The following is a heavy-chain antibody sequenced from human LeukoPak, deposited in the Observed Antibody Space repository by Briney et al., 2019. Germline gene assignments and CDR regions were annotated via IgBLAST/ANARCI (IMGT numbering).Heavy chain of an antibody. J-gene: IGHJ6*01. Sequence: GGSLRLSCAASGFTFSGFAMSWVRRPPGKGLEWVSGISGSGDNTLYADSVKGRFTIYRDNSKNTLYLEMNSLRAEDTAIYYCAKLKGHPLPKYYMDVWGQGTTVTVSS. D-gene: IGHD1-26*01. CDR3: AKLKGHPLPKYYMDV. CDR1: GFTFSGFA. CDR2: ISGSGDNT. V-gene: IGHV3-23*01.